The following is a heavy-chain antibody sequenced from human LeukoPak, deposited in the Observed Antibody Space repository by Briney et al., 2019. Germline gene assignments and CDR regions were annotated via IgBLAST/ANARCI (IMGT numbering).Heavy chain of an antibody. CDR1: GYTFTGYY. Sequence: ASVKVSCKASGYTFTGYYMHWVRQASGQGLEWMGWINPNSGNTGYAQKFQGRVTMTRNTSISTAYMELSSLRSEDTAVYYCARGLWYSSGYLGYWGQGTLVTVSS. CDR3: ARGLWYSSGYLGY. J-gene: IGHJ4*02. CDR2: INPNSGNT. D-gene: IGHD3-22*01. V-gene: IGHV1-8*02.